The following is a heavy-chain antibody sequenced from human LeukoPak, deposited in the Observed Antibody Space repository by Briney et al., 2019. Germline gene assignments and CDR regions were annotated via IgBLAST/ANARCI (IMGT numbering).Heavy chain of an antibody. V-gene: IGHV3-72*01. CDR2: IRNKANSYTT. Sequence: GGSLRLSCAASGFTFSSYAMSWVRQAPGKGLEWVGRIRNKANSYTTTYAASVKDRITFSRDDSKNSLYLQINSLKTEDTAVYYCARDNYHISGYSLGYDYWGQGTLVTVSS. D-gene: IGHD3-22*01. J-gene: IGHJ4*02. CDR1: GFTFSSYA. CDR3: ARDNYHISGYSLGYDY.